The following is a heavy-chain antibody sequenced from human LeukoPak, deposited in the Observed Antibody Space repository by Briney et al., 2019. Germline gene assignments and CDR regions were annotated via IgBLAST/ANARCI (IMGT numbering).Heavy chain of an antibody. D-gene: IGHD3-10*01. CDR2: MSNDGSDK. CDR1: GFTFSSYG. Sequence: QTGGSLRLSCAASGFTFSSYGMHWVRQAPGKGLEWVAFMSNDGSDKYYADSVKGRFTVSRDNSKNTLYLQMNSLRAEDTAVYSCAKDYGSWSYACDYWGQGTLVTVSS. CDR3: AKDYGSWSYACDY. J-gene: IGHJ4*02. V-gene: IGHV3-30*02.